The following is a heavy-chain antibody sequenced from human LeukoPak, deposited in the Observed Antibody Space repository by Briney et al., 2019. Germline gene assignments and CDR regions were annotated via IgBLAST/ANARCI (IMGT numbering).Heavy chain of an antibody. CDR2: ITSDGSST. Sequence: PGGSLRLSCAASGFTFSSYWMHWVRQAPGRGLVWVSHITSDGSSTTYADSVKGQFTISRDNAKNTLYLQMNSLRAEDTAVYYCARDGAAAVNYWGQGTLVTVSS. CDR1: GFTFSSYW. D-gene: IGHD6-25*01. J-gene: IGHJ4*02. V-gene: IGHV3-74*01. CDR3: ARDGAAAVNY.